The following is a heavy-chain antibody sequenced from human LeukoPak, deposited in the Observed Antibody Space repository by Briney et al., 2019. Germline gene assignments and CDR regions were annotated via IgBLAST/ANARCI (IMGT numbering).Heavy chain of an antibody. CDR1: ADSLSSGGHY. V-gene: IGHV4-31*03. D-gene: IGHD3-10*01. Sequence: SETLSLTCTVSADSLSSGGHYWAWIRQLPGKGLESIGFIHHSGSSRHNPSLKDRVAISVDASRKQYALRLSSVTAADTAIYYCARGGNRFGGFYFDYWGQGIQVIVSS. CDR3: ARGGNRFGGFYFDY. J-gene: IGHJ4*02. CDR2: IHHSGSS.